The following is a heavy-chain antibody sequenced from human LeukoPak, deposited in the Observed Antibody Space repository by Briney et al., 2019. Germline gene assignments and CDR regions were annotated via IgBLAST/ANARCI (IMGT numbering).Heavy chain of an antibody. V-gene: IGHV4-61*01. Sequence: SETLSLTCTVSGGSISSSSYYWGWIRQPPGKGLEWIGYIYYSGSTNYNPSLKSRVTISVDTSKNQFSLKLSSVTAADTAVYYCARDTGAYSSGYYALFDYYYYMDVWGKGTTVTVSS. CDR3: ARDTGAYSSGYYALFDYYYYMDV. CDR1: GGSISSSSYY. D-gene: IGHD3-22*01. J-gene: IGHJ6*03. CDR2: IYYSGST.